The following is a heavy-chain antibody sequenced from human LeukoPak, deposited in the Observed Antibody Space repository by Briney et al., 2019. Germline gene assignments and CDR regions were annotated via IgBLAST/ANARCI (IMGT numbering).Heavy chain of an antibody. D-gene: IGHD3-16*02. CDR2: IYTSGSP. Sequence: SQTLSLTCTVSGGSISSGSYCSGWTRHPAGTGLEWHVRIYTSGSPNYHPSLKSRHTISVHTPKHQFTLKLSSGTAADTAVYYCACFTFGGVFVPSWGQGTLVTVSS. CDR3: ACFTFGGVFVPS. CDR1: GGSISSGSYC. V-gene: IGHV4-61*02. J-gene: IGHJ4*02.